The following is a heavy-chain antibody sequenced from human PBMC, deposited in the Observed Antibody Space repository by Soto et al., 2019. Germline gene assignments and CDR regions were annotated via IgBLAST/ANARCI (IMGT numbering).Heavy chain of an antibody. Sequence: PAGSLRLSCAASGFTFSSYAMSWVRQAPGKGLEWVSALSGTGDSTDYANSVKGRFTISRDDSKTTLYLQMSSLRAEDTAIYYCAKDNGNYGSGSFSHWGQGTLVTVSS. CDR2: LSGTGDST. V-gene: IGHV3-23*01. CDR3: AKDNGNYGSGSFSH. J-gene: IGHJ4*02. CDR1: GFTFSSYA. D-gene: IGHD3-10*01.